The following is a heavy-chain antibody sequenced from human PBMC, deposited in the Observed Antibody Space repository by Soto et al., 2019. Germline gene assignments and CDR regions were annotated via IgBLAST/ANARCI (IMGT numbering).Heavy chain of an antibody. CDR2: INLSGGST. V-gene: IGHV1-46*01. Sequence: GASVKVSCKASGYTFTSYYMHWVRQAPGQGLEWLGIINLSGGSTSYAQKFQGRVTMTRDTSTSTVYMEPSSLRSEDTAVFYCARGYCVSTSCYPYWFDPWGQGTLVTVSS. J-gene: IGHJ5*02. D-gene: IGHD2-2*01. CDR3: ARGYCVSTSCYPYWFDP. CDR1: GYTFTSYY.